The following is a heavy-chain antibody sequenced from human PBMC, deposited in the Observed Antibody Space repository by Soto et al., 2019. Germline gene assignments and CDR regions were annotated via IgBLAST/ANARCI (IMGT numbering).Heavy chain of an antibody. CDR3: ARHPPTGLYYYYYGMDV. D-gene: IGHD4-17*01. V-gene: IGHV5-10-1*01. CDR1: GYSFTSYW. CDR2: IDPSDSYT. Sequence: PGESLKISCKGSGYSFTSYWISWVRQMPGKGLEWMGRIDPSDSYTNYSPSFQGHVTISADKSISTAYLQWSSLKASDTAMYYCARHPPTGLYYYYYGMDVWGQGTTVTVSS. J-gene: IGHJ6*02.